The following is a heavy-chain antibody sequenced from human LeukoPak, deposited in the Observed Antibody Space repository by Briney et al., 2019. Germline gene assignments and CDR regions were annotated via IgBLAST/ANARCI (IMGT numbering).Heavy chain of an antibody. D-gene: IGHD2-21*02. Sequence: PSETLSLTCAVYGGSFSGYYWSWIRQPPGKGLEWIGEINHSGSTNYNPSLKSRVTISVDTSKNQFSLKLSSVTAADTAVYYCAREHHAVVVTAIRYDYWGQGTLVTVSS. V-gene: IGHV4-34*01. CDR3: AREHHAVVVTAIRYDY. CDR1: GGSFSGYY. CDR2: INHSGST. J-gene: IGHJ4*02.